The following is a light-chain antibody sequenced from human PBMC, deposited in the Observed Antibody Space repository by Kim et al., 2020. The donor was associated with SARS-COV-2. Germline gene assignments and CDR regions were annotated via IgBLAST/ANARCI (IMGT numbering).Light chain of an antibody. CDR2: QDN. Sequence: PGQTASITCSGDELVDKYVCWYQQKPGQSPVLVIYQDNKWPSGIPERFSGSNSGNTATLTISGTQALVEADYYCQAWDSSTSSWVFGGGTKLTVL. CDR3: QAWDSSTSSWV. V-gene: IGLV3-1*01. J-gene: IGLJ3*02. CDR1: ELVDKY.